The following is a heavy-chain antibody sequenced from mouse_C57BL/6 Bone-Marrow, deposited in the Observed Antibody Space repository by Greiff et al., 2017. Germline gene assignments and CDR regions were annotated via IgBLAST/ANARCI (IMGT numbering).Heavy chain of an antibody. CDR2: ISSGGDYI. D-gene: IGHD3-2*02. CDR3: TRDHPLDSSGPYYFDY. J-gene: IGHJ2*01. V-gene: IGHV5-9-1*02. CDR1: GFTFSSYA. Sequence: EVKLVESGEGLVKPGGSLKLSCAASGFTFSSYAMSWVRQTPEKRLEWVAYISSGGDYIYYADTVKGRFTISRDNARNTLSLQMSSLKSEDTAMYYCTRDHPLDSSGPYYFDYWVQGTTLTVSS.